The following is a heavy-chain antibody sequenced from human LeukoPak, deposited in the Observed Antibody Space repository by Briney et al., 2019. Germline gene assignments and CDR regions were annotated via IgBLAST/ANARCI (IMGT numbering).Heavy chain of an antibody. CDR2: ISSSSSYI. D-gene: IGHD2-15*01. CDR3: ARVSKLNYYYGMDV. CDR1: GFTFSSYS. Sequence: GGSLRLSCAASGFTFSSYSMNWVRQAPGKGLEWVSSISSSSSYIYYADSVKGRFTISRDNAKNSLYLQMNSLRAEDTAVYYCARVSKLNYYYGMDVWGQGTTVTVSS. J-gene: IGHJ6*02. V-gene: IGHV3-21*01.